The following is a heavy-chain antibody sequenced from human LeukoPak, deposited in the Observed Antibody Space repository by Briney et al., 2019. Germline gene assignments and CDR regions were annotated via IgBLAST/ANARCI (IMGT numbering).Heavy chain of an antibody. Sequence: GGALRLSCAASGFTFNTYRMTWVRQAPGTGLEWVSNIKEDGSEKYSVDSVKGRFAISRDNAKNSLYLQMNSLRAEDTAVYYCARPRYCSSISCYFHAFDVWGQGTMVTVSS. J-gene: IGHJ3*01. D-gene: IGHD2-2*01. V-gene: IGHV3-7*01. CDR2: IKEDGSEK. CDR1: GFTFNTYR. CDR3: ARPRYCSSISCYFHAFDV.